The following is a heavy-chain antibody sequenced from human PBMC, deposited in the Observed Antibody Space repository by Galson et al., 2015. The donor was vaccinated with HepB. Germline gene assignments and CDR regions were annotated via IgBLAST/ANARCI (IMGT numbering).Heavy chain of an antibody. J-gene: IGHJ6*02. CDR3: ARVLPTMVRGVIGGMDV. CDR2: ISAYNRNT. CDR1: GYTCTSYG. V-gene: IGHV1-18*04. Sequence: SVKVSCKASGYTCTSYGISGVRQAPGQGLEWMGWISAYNRNTNYAQKLQGRVNMTTDTSTSTAYMELRNLRSDDTAVYYCARVLPTMVRGVIGGMDVWGQGTTVTVSS. D-gene: IGHD3-10*01.